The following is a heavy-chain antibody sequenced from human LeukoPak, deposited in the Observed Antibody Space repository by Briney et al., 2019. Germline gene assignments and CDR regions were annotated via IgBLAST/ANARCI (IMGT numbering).Heavy chain of an antibody. V-gene: IGHV4-39*07. J-gene: IGHJ4*02. CDR1: GDSISSRSYY. CDR2: IYYSGST. CDR3: ARALIQYFDY. Sequence: SETLSLTCTVSGDSISSRSYYWGWIRQPPGKGLEWIGSIYYSGSTNYNPSLKSRVTISVDTSKNQFSLKLSSVTAADTAVYYCARALIQYFDYWGQGTLVTVSS. D-gene: IGHD5-18*01.